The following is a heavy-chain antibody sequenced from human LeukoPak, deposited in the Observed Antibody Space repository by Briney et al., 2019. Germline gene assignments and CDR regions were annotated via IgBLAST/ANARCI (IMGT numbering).Heavy chain of an antibody. Sequence: GGSLRLSCAPSGFTFSSYAMHWVRRAPGKGLEGVAFIRYDGSNKYYADSVKGRFTISRDNSKNTLYLQMNSLRAEDTAVYYCAKDAYYYDSSGWVNLDYWGQGTLVTVSS. CDR1: GFTFSSYA. D-gene: IGHD3-22*01. CDR3: AKDAYYYDSSGWVNLDY. V-gene: IGHV3-30*02. J-gene: IGHJ4*02. CDR2: IRYDGSNK.